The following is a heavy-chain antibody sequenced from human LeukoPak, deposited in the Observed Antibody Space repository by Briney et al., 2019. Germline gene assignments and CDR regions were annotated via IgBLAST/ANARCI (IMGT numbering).Heavy chain of an antibody. CDR1: GASISSYY. CDR2: IYISGST. J-gene: IGHJ5*02. D-gene: IGHD2-2*01. CDR3: ARDVGYCSRISCLNWFDP. V-gene: IGHV4-4*07. Sequence: SETLSLTCTVSGASISSYYWSWIRQPAGKGLEWIGRIYISGSTDYNPSLKSRVTMSINTSKNQFSLRLSSVTAADTAVYYCARDVGYCSRISCLNWFDPWGQGTLVTVSS.